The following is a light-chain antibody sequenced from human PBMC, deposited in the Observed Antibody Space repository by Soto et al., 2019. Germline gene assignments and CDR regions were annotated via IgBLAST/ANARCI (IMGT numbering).Light chain of an antibody. V-gene: IGKV3-20*01. CDR2: DAS. CDR3: QQYGSSGT. Sequence: EVVLTQSPATLSLSPGERVTLSCRASQSIRNYLAWYQQKPGQAPRLVIYDASSRATGIPDRFSGSGSGTDFTLTISRLEPEDFAVYYCQQYGSSGTFGQGTKVDIK. CDR1: QSIRNY. J-gene: IGKJ1*01.